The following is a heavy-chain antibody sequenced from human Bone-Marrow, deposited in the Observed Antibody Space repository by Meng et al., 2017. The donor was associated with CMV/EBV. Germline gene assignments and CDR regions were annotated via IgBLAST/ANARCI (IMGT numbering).Heavy chain of an antibody. CDR2: INHSGST. J-gene: IGHJ4*02. V-gene: IGHV4-34*01. CDR3: ARGWSRGGECYDY. Sequence: SETLSLTCAVYGGSFSGYYCSRIRQPPGTGLEWIGEINHSGSTNYTLSLKSRVTISADTSKNQFSLKLRSVTGACTAVYYCARGWSRGGECYDYWGQGKLVTVSS. D-gene: IGHD2-21*01. CDR1: GGSFSGYY.